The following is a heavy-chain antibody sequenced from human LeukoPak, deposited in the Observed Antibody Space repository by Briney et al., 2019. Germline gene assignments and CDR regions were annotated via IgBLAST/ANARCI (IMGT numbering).Heavy chain of an antibody. V-gene: IGHV3-30*18. CDR1: GFTFSSYG. Sequence: PGGSLRLSCAASGFTFSSYGMHWVRQAPGKGLEWVAVISYDGSNKYYADSVKGRFTISRDNSKNTLYLQMNSLRAEDTAVYYCAKDLSRDSSGFYFDYWGQGTLVTVSS. CDR3: AKDLSRDSSGFYFDY. CDR2: ISYDGSNK. D-gene: IGHD6-19*01. J-gene: IGHJ4*02.